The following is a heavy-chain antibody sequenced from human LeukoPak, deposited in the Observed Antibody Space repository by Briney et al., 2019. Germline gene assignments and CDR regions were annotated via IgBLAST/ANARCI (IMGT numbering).Heavy chain of an antibody. D-gene: IGHD6-19*01. CDR2: VTAFTDDT. CDR3: TREGGSGWAPFDY. CDR1: GYTLSDFG. V-gene: IGHV1-18*01. Sequence: ASVKVSCKASGYTLSDFGINWVRQAPGQGLEWVGWVTAFTDDTKSAQKFQGRVTMTTDTSTNTAYLELRSLRSDDTAVCFCTREGGSGWAPFDYWGQGTLVTVSS. J-gene: IGHJ4*02.